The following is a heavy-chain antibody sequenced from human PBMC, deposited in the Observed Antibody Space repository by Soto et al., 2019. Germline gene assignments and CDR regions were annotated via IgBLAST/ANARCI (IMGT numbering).Heavy chain of an antibody. J-gene: IGHJ2*01. V-gene: IGHV3-7*01. Sequence: KGLEWVANIKQAGSEKYYVYSVKGRFTISRDNAKNSLYLQMNSLRAEDTAVYYCAKAGVGFFFFQAEAGIRDFRSVSEFLRNRSSDL. CDR3: AKAGVGFFFFQAEAGIRDFRSVSEFLRNRSSDL. CDR2: IKQAGSEK. D-gene: IGHD3-3*01.